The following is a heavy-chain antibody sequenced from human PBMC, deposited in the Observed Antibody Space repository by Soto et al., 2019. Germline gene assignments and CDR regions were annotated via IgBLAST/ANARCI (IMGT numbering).Heavy chain of an antibody. CDR2: IYPGDSDT. CDR1: GHSFNTYW. V-gene: IGHV5-51*01. J-gene: IGHJ2*01. Sequence: GESLKISCQGSGHSFNTYWIGWVRQMPGKGLEWMGIIYPGDSDTRYSPSFQGQITISVDKSTSTAYLQWSSLKASDTATYYCARHVTGYSGFDSWYFDRWGPGTLVTVS. CDR3: ARHVTGYSGFDSWYFDR. D-gene: IGHD5-12*01.